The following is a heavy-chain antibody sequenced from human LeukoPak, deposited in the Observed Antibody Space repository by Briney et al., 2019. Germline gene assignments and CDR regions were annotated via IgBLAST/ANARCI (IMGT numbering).Heavy chain of an antibody. Sequence: SETLSLTCTVSGGSISSYYWSRIRQPPGKGLEWIGYIYYSGSTNYNPSLKSRVTISVDTSKNQFSLKLSSVTAADTAVYYCARDHPYYDSSGYYDLFDYWGQGTLVTVSS. J-gene: IGHJ4*02. CDR1: GGSISSYY. CDR3: ARDHPYYDSSGYYDLFDY. D-gene: IGHD3-22*01. V-gene: IGHV4-59*01. CDR2: IYYSGST.